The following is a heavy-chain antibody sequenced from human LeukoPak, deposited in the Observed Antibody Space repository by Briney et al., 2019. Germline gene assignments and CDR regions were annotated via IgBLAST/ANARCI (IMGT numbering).Heavy chain of an antibody. CDR3: ARIYYSSGRYAPKYYFDY. J-gene: IGHJ4*02. D-gene: IGHD6-19*01. CDR1: GGTFSSYA. Sequence: ASVKVSCKASGGTFSSYAISWVRQAPGQGLEWMGGIIPIFGTANYAQKFQGRVTITADESTSTAYMELSSLRSEDTAVYYCARIYYSSGRYAPKYYFDYWGQGTLVTVSS. CDR2: IIPIFGTA. V-gene: IGHV1-69*13.